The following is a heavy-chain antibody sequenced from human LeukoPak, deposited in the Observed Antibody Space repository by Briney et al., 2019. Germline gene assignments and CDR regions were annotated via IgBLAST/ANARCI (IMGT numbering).Heavy chain of an antibody. V-gene: IGHV4-34*01. D-gene: IGHD6-19*01. CDR2: INHGGST. CDR3: ARPVSSGHIDY. CDR1: GGSFSGYY. J-gene: IGHJ4*02. Sequence: SETLSLTCAVYGGSFSGYYWSWIRQPPGKGLEWIGEINHGGSTNYNPSLKSRVTISVDTSKNQFSLKLSSVTAADTAVYYCARPVSSGHIDYWGQGTLVTVSS.